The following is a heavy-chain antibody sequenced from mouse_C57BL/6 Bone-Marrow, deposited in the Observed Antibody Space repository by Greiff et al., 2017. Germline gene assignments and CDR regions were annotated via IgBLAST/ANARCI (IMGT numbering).Heavy chain of an antibody. J-gene: IGHJ1*03. CDR3: ARGRLHMTTVVGEYFDV. D-gene: IGHD1-1*01. V-gene: IGHV3-6*01. CDR1: GYSITSGYY. CDR2: ISYDGSN. Sequence: VQLKESGPGLVKPSQSLSLTCSVTGYSITSGYYWNWIRQFPGNQLEWMGYISYDGSNNYNPSLKNRISITRDKSQNQFFLKLNSLTTEDTATYYCARGRLHMTTVVGEYFDVWGTGTTVTVSS.